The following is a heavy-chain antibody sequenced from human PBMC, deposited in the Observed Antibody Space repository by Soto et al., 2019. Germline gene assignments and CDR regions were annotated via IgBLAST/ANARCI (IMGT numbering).Heavy chain of an antibody. CDR1: GFTFTSSA. V-gene: IGHV1-58*01. J-gene: IGHJ5*01. D-gene: IGHD3-9*01. CDR2: IVVGSGNT. Sequence: SVKVSCKASGFTFTSSAVQWVRQARGQRLEWIGWIVVGSGNTNYAQKFQERVTITRDMSTSTAYMELSSLRSEDTAVYYCAAGPLYYDMLTGYSPPPNWFDSWGQGTLVTVSS. CDR3: AAGPLYYDMLTGYSPPPNWFDS.